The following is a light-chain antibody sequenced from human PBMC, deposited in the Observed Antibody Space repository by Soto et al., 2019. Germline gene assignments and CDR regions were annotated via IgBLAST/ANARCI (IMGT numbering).Light chain of an antibody. Sequence: DIQMTQSPSTLSASVGDRVTITCRGSQSISSWLAWYQQKPGKAPKLLINKASSLESGVPSRFSGSGSGTEFTLTTRRLQPEDSATYYCQQYNSYSPRTFGQGTKVDI. CDR2: KAS. J-gene: IGKJ1*01. CDR1: QSISSW. V-gene: IGKV1-5*03. CDR3: QQYNSYSPRT.